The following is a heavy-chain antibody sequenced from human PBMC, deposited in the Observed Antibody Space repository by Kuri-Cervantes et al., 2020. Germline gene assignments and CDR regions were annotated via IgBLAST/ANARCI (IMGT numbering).Heavy chain of an antibody. V-gene: IGHV1-18*01. Sequence: ASVKVSCKASGYTFTSYGISWVRQAPGQGLEWMGWINAGNGNTKYSQKFQGRVTITRDTSASTAYMELSSLRSEDTAVYYCANRRMGGTLDYWGQGTLVTVSS. CDR1: GYTFTSYG. CDR2: INAGNGNT. J-gene: IGHJ4*02. CDR3: ANRRMGGTLDY. D-gene: IGHD3-16*01.